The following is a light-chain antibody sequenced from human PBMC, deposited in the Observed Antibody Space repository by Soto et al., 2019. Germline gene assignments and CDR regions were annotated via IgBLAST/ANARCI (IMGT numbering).Light chain of an antibody. J-gene: IGKJ5*01. CDR3: QHRSIWPVS. CDR1: QSVSNNY. CDR2: GAS. V-gene: IGKV3D-20*02. Sequence: EIVLTQSPGTLSLSPGERATLSCLASQSVSNNYLAWYQQKPGQAPRLLIYGASNRATGIPDRFSGSGSGTDFTLTISRLEPEDFAVYYCQHRSIWPVSFGQGTRLEIK.